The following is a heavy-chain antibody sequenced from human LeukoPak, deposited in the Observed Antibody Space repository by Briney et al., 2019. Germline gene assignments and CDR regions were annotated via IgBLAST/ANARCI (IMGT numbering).Heavy chain of an antibody. CDR3: ARGRDSHYYYYYMDV. V-gene: IGHV3-7*01. CDR1: AFAFSNYN. CDR2: IKQDGSEK. Sequence: PGGSLRLSCAASAFAFSNYNMNWVRQAPGKGLEWVANIKQDGSEKYYVDSVKGRFTISRDNAKNSLYLQMNSLRAEDTAVYYCARGRDSHYYYYYMDVWGKGTTVTVSS. D-gene: IGHD2-15*01. J-gene: IGHJ6*03.